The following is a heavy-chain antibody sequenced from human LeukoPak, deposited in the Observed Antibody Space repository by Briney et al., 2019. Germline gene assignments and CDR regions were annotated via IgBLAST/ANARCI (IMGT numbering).Heavy chain of an antibody. D-gene: IGHD3-10*01. CDR3: ARGWGVDSGSLDY. V-gene: IGHV4-4*02. CDR1: GGSISSSNG. J-gene: IGHJ4*02. Sequence: PSGTLSLTCAVSGGSISSSNGWSWVRQPPGKGLEWIGEIYHSGSTNYNPSLKSRVTISVDKSKNQFSLKLSSVTAADTAVYYCARGWGVDSGSLDYWGQGTLVTVSS. CDR2: IYHSGST.